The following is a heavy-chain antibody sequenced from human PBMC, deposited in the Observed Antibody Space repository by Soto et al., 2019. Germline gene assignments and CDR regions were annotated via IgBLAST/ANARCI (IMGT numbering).Heavy chain of an antibody. Sequence: QVQLQESGPGLVKPSQTLSLTCTVSGGSISSGGHYWSWTRQHPGKGLEWIGSINYSGTTYYIPTRKNRLNISVDTSKNQFYLKLNSVIAADTAVYYCARHARDDDGLDVWGQGTTVTVSS. CDR1: GGSISSGGHY. CDR3: ARHARDDDGLDV. D-gene: IGHD1-1*01. J-gene: IGHJ6*02. V-gene: IGHV4-31*03. CDR2: INYSGTT.